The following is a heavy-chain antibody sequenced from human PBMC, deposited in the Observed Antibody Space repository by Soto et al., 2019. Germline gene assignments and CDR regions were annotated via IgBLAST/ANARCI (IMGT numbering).Heavy chain of an antibody. V-gene: IGHV4-59*01. CDR3: ARDRSTADTDYYYGMDV. J-gene: IGHJ6*02. CDR2: IYCSGST. D-gene: IGHD3-9*01. Sequence: PSETLSLTCTVSGGSISSYYWSWIRQPPGKGLEWIGYIYCSGSTNYNPSLKSRVTISVDTSKNQFSLKLSSVTAADTAVYYCARDRSTADTDYYYGMDVWGQGTTVTVSS. CDR1: GGSISSYY.